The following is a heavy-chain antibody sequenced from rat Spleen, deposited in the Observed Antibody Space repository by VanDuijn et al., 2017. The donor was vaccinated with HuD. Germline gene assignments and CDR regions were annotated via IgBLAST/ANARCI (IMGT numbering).Heavy chain of an antibody. CDR3: ARRHYGYTDYFDY. Sequence: EVQLVESGGGLVQPGRSLKLSCAASGFTFSDYGMAWVRQGPTKGLEWVATISYGDRSGHSSTYYRDSVKGRFTISRANAKSTLSLQMDSLRSEDTATYYCARRHYGYTDYFDYWGQGVMVPVSS. D-gene: IGHD1-9*01. J-gene: IGHJ2*01. V-gene: IGHV5-29*01. CDR2: ISYGDRSGHSST. CDR1: GFTFSDYG.